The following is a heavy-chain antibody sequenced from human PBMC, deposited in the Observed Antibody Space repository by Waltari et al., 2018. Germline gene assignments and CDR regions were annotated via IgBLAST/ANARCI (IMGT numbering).Heavy chain of an antibody. CDR2: IYYSGST. CDR3: ARGMFPITNYGVVTDDAFDI. J-gene: IGHJ3*02. CDR1: GGSISSYS. Sequence: QVQLQESGPGLVKPSETLSLTCTVSGGSISSYSWSWIRQPPGKRLEWIGYIYYSGSTNCNTSLKSRITISVDTSKNRVSLKLSSVTAADTAVYYCARGMFPITNYGVVTDDAFDIWGQGTLVTVSS. V-gene: IGHV4-59*01. D-gene: IGHD3-3*01.